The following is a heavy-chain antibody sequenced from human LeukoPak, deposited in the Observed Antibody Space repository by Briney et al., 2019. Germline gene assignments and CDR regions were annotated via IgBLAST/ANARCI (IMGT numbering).Heavy chain of an antibody. V-gene: IGHV3-21*01. J-gene: IGHJ4*02. Sequence: GGSLRLSCAASGFTFSSYSMNWVRQAPGKGLEWVSSISSSSSYIYYADSVKGRFTISRDNAKNSLYLQMNSLRAEDTAVYYCARESGSYLAFDYWGQGTLVTVSS. D-gene: IGHD1-26*01. CDR2: ISSSSSYI. CDR3: ARESGSYLAFDY. CDR1: GFTFSSYS.